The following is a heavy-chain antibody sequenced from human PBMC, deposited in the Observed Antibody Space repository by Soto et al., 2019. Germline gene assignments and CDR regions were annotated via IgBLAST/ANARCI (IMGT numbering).Heavy chain of an antibody. CDR3: ARHGGGCSGGSCYSGWFDP. CDR1: GGSISSSSYY. D-gene: IGHD2-15*01. J-gene: IGHJ5*02. Sequence: SETLSLTCTVSGGSISSSSYYWGWIRQPPGKGLEWIGSIYYSGSTYYNPSLKSRVTISVDTSKNQFSLKLSSVTAADTAMYYCARHGGGCSGGSCYSGWFDPWGQGTLVTVSS. V-gene: IGHV4-39*01. CDR2: IYYSGST.